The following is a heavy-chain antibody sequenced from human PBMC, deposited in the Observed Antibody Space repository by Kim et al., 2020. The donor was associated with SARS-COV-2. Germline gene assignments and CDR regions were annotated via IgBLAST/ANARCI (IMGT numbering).Heavy chain of an antibody. J-gene: IGHJ4*02. CDR3: AREENYDILTVTDY. V-gene: IGHV7-4-1*02. D-gene: IGHD3-9*01. Sequence: YAQGFTGRFVFSLDTSVSTAYLQTSSLKAEDTAVYYCAREENYDILTVTDYWGQGTLVTVSS.